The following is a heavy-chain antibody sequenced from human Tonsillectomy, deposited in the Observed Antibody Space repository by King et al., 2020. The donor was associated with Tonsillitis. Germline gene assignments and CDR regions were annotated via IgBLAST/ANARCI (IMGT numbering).Heavy chain of an antibody. Sequence: VQLQQWGAGLLKPSETLSLPCAVYGGSFRGYYWSWIRQPPGKGLEWIGEINHSGSTNYNPSLESRVTMSVDTSKNQFSLKVSSVTVADTAVYYCARIADYWNFYYMDVWDTGTTVTVSS. CDR3: ARIADYWNFYYMDV. D-gene: IGHD3-3*01. J-gene: IGHJ6*03. CDR1: GGSFRGYY. V-gene: IGHV4-34*01. CDR2: INHSGST.